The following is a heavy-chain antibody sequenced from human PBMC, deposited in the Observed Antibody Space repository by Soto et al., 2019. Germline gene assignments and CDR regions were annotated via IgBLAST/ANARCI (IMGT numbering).Heavy chain of an antibody. D-gene: IGHD4-17*01. CDR2: ISYSGRT. CDR1: GASIITDNYF. V-gene: IGHV4-39*01. CDR3: ARRRASDYGGNHHPYYFDY. Sequence: SETLSLTCTVSGASIITDNYFWVWIRQSPRRGLELIGSISYSGRTYDNPSLQSRVTISIDASKNQFSLKLTSVTTADTAVYYCARRRASDYGGNHHPYYFDYWGQGALVTVSS. J-gene: IGHJ4*02.